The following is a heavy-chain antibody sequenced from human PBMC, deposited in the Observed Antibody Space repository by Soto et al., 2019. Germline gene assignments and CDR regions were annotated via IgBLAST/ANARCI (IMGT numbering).Heavy chain of an antibody. Sequence: ASVNVSFKASGYTFTSYAMHWVRQAPGQRLEWMGWINAGNGNTKYSQKFQGRVTITRDTSASTAYMELSSLRSEDTAVYYCARVYPHRGYGYWGQGTLVTVSS. CDR2: INAGNGNT. CDR1: GYTFTSYA. CDR3: ARVYPHRGYGY. D-gene: IGHD3-10*01. J-gene: IGHJ4*02. V-gene: IGHV1-3*01.